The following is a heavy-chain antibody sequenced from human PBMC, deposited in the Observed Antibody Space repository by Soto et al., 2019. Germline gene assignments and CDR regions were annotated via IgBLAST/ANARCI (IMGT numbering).Heavy chain of an antibody. Sequence: GGSLRLSCAASGFTFDDYAMHWVRQAPGKGLEWVSGISWNSGSIGYADSVKGRFTISRDNAKNSLYLQMNSLRAEDTALYYCNRYCSSTSCYETGEYYYGMDVWGQGTTVTVSS. CDR3: NRYCSSTSCYETGEYYYGMDV. J-gene: IGHJ6*02. CDR1: GFTFDDYA. D-gene: IGHD2-2*01. CDR2: ISWNSGSI. V-gene: IGHV3-9*01.